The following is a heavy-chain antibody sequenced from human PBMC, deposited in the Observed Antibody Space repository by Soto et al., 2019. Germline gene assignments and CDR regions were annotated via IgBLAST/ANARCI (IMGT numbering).Heavy chain of an antibody. CDR2: ISSSSSYI. J-gene: IGHJ6*02. Sequence: GGSLRLSCAASGFTFSSYSMNWVRQAPGKGLEWVSSISSSSSYIYYADSVKGRFTISRDNAKNSLYLQMNSLRAEDTAVYYCARVIGGYGYYYYYYGMDVWGQGTTVTVYS. CDR1: GFTFSSYS. CDR3: ARVIGGYGYYYYYYGMDV. V-gene: IGHV3-21*01. D-gene: IGHD3-16*01.